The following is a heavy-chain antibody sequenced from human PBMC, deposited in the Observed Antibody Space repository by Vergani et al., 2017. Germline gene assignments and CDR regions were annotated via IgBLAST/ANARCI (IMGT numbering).Heavy chain of an antibody. Sequence: EVQLVESGGGLVQPGGSLRLSCAASGFTFSSYWMSWVRQAPGKGLEWVANIKQDGSEKYYVDSVKGRFTISRDNAKNSLYLQMNSLRAEDTAVYYCARGPHDSSGYYYYYYGMDVWGQGP. CDR1: GFTFSSYW. J-gene: IGHJ6*02. D-gene: IGHD3-22*01. CDR2: IKQDGSEK. CDR3: ARGPHDSSGYYYYYYGMDV. V-gene: IGHV3-7*01.